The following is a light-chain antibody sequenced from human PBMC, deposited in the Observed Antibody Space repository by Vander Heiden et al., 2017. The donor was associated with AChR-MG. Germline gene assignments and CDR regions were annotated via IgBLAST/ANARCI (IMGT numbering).Light chain of an antibody. J-gene: IGLJ2*01. Sequence: NFMLTQPHSVSESPGKTVTISCTRSSGSIASNYVQWYQQRPGSAPTTVIYEDNQRPSGVPDRFSGSIDSSSNSASLTISGLKTEDEADYYWQSYDSSNRGVVCGGVTKLT. V-gene: IGLV6-57*03. CDR1: SGSIASNY. CDR2: EDN. CDR3: QSYDSSNRGVV.